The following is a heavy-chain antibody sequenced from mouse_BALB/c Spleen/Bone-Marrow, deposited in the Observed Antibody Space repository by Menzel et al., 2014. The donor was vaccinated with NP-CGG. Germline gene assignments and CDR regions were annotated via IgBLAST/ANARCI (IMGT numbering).Heavy chain of an antibody. V-gene: IGHV14-3*02. Sequence: EVQLQQSGAELVKPGASVKLSCTASGFNIKDTYMHWVKQRPEQGLEWMGRNDPANGNTKYDPKFQGKATITADTTSNTAYLQLSSLTSEDTAVYYCASYYYGSSSFAYWGQGTLVTVSA. CDR2: NDPANGNT. J-gene: IGHJ3*01. CDR1: GFNIKDTY. D-gene: IGHD1-1*01. CDR3: ASYYYGSSSFAY.